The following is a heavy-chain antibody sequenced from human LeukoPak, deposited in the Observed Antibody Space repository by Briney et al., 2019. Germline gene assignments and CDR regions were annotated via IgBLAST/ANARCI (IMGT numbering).Heavy chain of an antibody. CDR1: GSTFSGSY. CDR3: ARDMYSGTFGH. D-gene: IGHD1-26*01. CDR2: INPTSGVT. Sequence: ASVKLSCKASGSTFSGSYMHWVRQAPGQGLEWMGWINPTSGVTKYAEKFQGRVTMTRDTSINTAYMEMSRLRSDDTAVYYCARDMYSGTFGHWGQGTLVTVSS. J-gene: IGHJ4*02. V-gene: IGHV1-2*02.